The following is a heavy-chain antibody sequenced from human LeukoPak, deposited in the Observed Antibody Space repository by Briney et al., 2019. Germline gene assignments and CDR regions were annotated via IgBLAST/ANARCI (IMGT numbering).Heavy chain of an antibody. CDR3: ARDRDDYDLGHFDS. Sequence: GRSLRLSCAASGFTVSSNSMSWVRQAPGKGLEWGSLTYSGGTTYYADSVKGRFTISRDNSKNTLYLQMNSLRAEDTAVYYCARDRDDYDLGHFDSWGQGTLVTV. J-gene: IGHJ4*02. D-gene: IGHD3-3*01. CDR2: TYSGGTT. V-gene: IGHV3-66*01. CDR1: GFTVSSNS.